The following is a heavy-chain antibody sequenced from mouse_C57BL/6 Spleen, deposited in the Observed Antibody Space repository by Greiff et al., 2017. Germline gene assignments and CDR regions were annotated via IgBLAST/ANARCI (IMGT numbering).Heavy chain of an antibody. CDR2: ISSGGSYT. V-gene: IGHV5-6*01. CDR1: GFTFSSYG. J-gene: IGHJ2*01. CDR3: ARHYYCFDY. Sequence: EVMLVESGGDLVKPGGSLKLSCAASGFTFSSYGMSWVRQTPDKRLEWVATISSGGSYTYYPDSVRGRFTISRDNAKNTLYLQMSSLKSEDTAMYYCARHYYCFDYWGKGTTLTVSS.